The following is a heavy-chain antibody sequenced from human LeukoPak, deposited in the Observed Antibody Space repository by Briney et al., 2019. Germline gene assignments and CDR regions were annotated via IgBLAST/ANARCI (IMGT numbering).Heavy chain of an antibody. Sequence: PGRSLRLSCAASGFIFSSYAMSWVRQAPGKGLEWVSAISGSGGSTYYADSVEGRFTISRDNSKNTLYLQMISLRAEDTAVYYCAKDRSGAAAAPIFDYWGQGTLVTVSS. J-gene: IGHJ4*02. V-gene: IGHV3-23*01. D-gene: IGHD6-13*01. CDR2: ISGSGGST. CDR1: GFIFSSYA. CDR3: AKDRSGAAAAPIFDY.